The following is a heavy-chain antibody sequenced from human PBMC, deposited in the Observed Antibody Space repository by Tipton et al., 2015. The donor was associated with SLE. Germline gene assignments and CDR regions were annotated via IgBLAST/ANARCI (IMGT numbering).Heavy chain of an antibody. D-gene: IGHD3-3*01. V-gene: IGHV4-38-2*01. J-gene: IGHJ5*02. CDR1: GYSISSDYY. CDR2: MFHSGTT. CDR3: ARGFYVADFSSGFFVSWFDP. Sequence: TLSLTCEVSGYSISSDYYWGWIRQPPGEGLEWIGSMFHSGTTYVNPSLKSRVTISVDKSKSQFSLKVRSVTAADTAVYYCARGFYVADFSSGFFVSWFDPWGQGTLVTVSS.